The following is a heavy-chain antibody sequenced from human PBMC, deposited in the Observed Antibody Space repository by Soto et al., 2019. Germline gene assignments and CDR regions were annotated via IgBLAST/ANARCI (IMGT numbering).Heavy chain of an antibody. Sequence: SETLALTCPVSGGSISRGGYYWSWIRQHPGKGLEWIGYIYYSGSTYYNPSLKSRVTISVDTSKNQFSLKLSSVTAADTAVYYCASGYDFWSGYSQNWFDPWGQGTLVT. V-gene: IGHV4-31*03. J-gene: IGHJ5*02. CDR3: ASGYDFWSGYSQNWFDP. CDR2: IYYSGST. CDR1: GGSISRGGYY. D-gene: IGHD3-3*01.